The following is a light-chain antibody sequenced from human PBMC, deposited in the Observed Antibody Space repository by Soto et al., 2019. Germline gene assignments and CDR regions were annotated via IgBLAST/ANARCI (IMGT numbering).Light chain of an antibody. CDR3: HSRA. CDR2: DAS. Sequence: QLTQTPSTLSASVGDEVTITCRASQTISRWLAWYQQKPGRAPKLLIYDASTLESGVPSRFSGSGSETEFTLTISRLQPDDFAAYFCHSRAFGQGTRMEIK. V-gene: IGKV1-5*01. CDR1: QTISRW. J-gene: IGKJ5*01.